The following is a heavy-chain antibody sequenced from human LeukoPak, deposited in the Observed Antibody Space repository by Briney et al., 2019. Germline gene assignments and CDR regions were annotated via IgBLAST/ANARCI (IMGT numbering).Heavy chain of an antibody. D-gene: IGHD2-8*02. J-gene: IGHJ2*01. Sequence: SETLSLTCAVYGGSFSGYYWSWIRQPPGKGLEWIGEINHSGSTNYNPSLKSRVTTSIDTSKNQFSLKLTSVTAADTAVYYCAGYREYWDWHFDLWGRGAPVTVSP. CDR3: AGYREYWDWHFDL. CDR2: INHSGST. CDR1: GGSFSGYY. V-gene: IGHV4-34*01.